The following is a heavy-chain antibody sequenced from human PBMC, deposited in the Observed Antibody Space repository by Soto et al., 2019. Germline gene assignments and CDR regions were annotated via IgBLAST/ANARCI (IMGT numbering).Heavy chain of an antibody. CDR2: IYYSGTT. CDR3: PRAHKCDGIAV. Sequence: PSEELCLTCSLSRGTFITGIFIWFWVRQFQKKGLAWIGYIYYSGTTYYNPSLRSRVIMSVDTSKKQFSLKLSSVTAADTALYYCPRAHKCDGIAVSAHVTMCNVS. J-gene: IGHJ6*01. CDR1: RGTFITGIFI. V-gene: IGHV4-31*03.